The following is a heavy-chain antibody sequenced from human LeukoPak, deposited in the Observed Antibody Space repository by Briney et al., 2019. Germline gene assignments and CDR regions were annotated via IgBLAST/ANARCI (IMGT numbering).Heavy chain of an antibody. D-gene: IGHD4-11*01. V-gene: IGHV4-59*02. CDR1: GGSVSSHQ. Sequence: SETLSLTCTVSGGSVSSHQWSWIRQPPGKRLEWIAYIYNSGSTNYNPSLKSRFTISIDTSKNRFSLKLSSVTAADTAVYYCARGVLTTVSYYMDVWGKGTTVTVSS. CDR3: ARGVLTTVSYYMDV. CDR2: IYNSGST. J-gene: IGHJ6*03.